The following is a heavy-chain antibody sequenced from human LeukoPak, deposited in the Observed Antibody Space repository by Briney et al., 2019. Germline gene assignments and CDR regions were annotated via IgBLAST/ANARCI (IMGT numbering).Heavy chain of an antibody. CDR2: ISGSGGST. D-gene: IGHD3-10*01. V-gene: IGHV3-23*01. CDR1: GFTFSSYA. J-gene: IGHJ4*02. Sequence: GGSLRLSCAASGFTFSSYAMGWVRQAPGKGLEWVSAISGSGGSTYYAVSVKGRFTIFRDNSKNTLYLQMNTLRADDTAVYYCAKEGGAYYYGSGSYYFDYWGQGTLVTVSS. CDR3: AKEGGAYYYGSGSYYFDY.